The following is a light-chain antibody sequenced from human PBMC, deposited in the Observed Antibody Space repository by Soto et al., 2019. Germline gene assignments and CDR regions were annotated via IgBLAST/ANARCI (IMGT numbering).Light chain of an antibody. J-gene: IGLJ1*01. Sequence: QSALTQPASVSGSPGQSITISCTGTGSDVGGYKYVSWYQQLPGKANKLMIYDVSYRPSGVSDRFSGSKSGNTASLIISGLQAEYEADYYCSSYASSSPFVFGTGTKVTVL. CDR1: GSDVGGYKY. CDR2: DVS. V-gene: IGLV2-14*01. CDR3: SSYASSSPFV.